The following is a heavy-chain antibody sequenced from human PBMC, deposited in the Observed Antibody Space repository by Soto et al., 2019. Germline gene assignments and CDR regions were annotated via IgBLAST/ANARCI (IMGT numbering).Heavy chain of an antibody. J-gene: IGHJ5*02. D-gene: IGHD3-22*01. CDR2: IYYSGGT. V-gene: IGHV4-39*01. Sequence: PSETLSLTCTVSGGSISSSSYYWGWIRQPPGKGLEWIGSIYYSGGTYYNPSLKSRVTISVDTSKNQFSLKLSSVTAADTAVYNCARAYYDSSGYPVNWFDPWGQGTLVTVSS. CDR1: GGSISSSSYY. CDR3: ARAYYDSSGYPVNWFDP.